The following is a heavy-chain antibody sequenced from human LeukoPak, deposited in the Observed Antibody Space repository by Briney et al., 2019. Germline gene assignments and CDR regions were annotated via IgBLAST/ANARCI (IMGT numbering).Heavy chain of an antibody. J-gene: IGHJ4*02. V-gene: IGHV4-38-2*02. CDR1: GYSISSGYY. D-gene: IGHD3-3*01. CDR2: IYHSGST. Sequence: SETLSLTCAVSGYSISSGYYWGWIRQPPGKGLEWIGSIYHSGSTYYNPSLKSRVTISVDTSKNQFSLKLSSVTAADTAVYYCARDSAIWSGNGHYFDYWGQGTLVTVSS. CDR3: ARDSAIWSGNGHYFDY.